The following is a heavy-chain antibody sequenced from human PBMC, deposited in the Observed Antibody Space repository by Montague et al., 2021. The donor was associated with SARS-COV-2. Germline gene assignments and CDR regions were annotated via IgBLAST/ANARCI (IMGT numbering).Heavy chain of an antibody. D-gene: IGHD3-10*01. CDR1: GDSISPYY. J-gene: IGHJ5*01. CDR3: ARDRGRYFDSGSYNWLDF. CDR2: IYYTGNT. V-gene: IGHV4-59*01. Sequence: SETLSLTCTVSGDSISPYYWTWIRQPPGKGLEWIGYIYYTGNTKYKPSLKSRVTISVDTSKNQFSRNLKSVTAADTAVYYCARDRGRYFDSGSYNWLDFWGQGTVVTVSS.